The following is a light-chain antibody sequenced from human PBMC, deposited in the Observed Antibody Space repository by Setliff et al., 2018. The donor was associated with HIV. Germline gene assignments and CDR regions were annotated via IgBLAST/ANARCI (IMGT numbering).Light chain of an antibody. CDR1: SSDIGAYNY. CDR3: YSYTAGTSCV. J-gene: IGLJ1*01. V-gene: IGLV2-14*03. CDR2: DVT. Sequence: QSVLTQPASVSGSPGQSITISCTGTSSDIGAYNYVSWYQQYPGKAPKLVIYDVTIRPSGVSDRFSGSKSGNTASLTISGLQAEDEGDYYCYSYTAGTSCVFGGGTKVTV.